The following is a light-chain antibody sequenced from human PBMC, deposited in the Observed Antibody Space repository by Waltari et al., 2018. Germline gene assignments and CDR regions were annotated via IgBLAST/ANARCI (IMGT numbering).Light chain of an antibody. Sequence: QLVLTQSPSASASLGASVRLTCTLDSGHSSNIIAWHQQQPEEGPRYLMKVNSDGSHSKGDVIPDRFSGYGSGAERYLTISSVQSEDEADYYCQTGGHGTWVFGGGTKLTVL. J-gene: IGLJ3*02. CDR1: SGHSSNI. CDR2: VNSDGSH. V-gene: IGLV4-69*01. CDR3: QTGGHGTWV.